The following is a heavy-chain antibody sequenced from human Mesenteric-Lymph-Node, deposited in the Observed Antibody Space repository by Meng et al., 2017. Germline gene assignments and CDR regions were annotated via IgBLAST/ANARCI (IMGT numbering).Heavy chain of an antibody. CDR1: GFTFSSYW. Sequence: GGSLRLSCAASGFTFSSYWMSWVRQAPGKGLEWVANIKQDGSEKYYVDSVKGRFTISRDNAKNSLYLQMNSLRAEDTAVYYCARSLYCGGDCYSPGVDYWGQGTLVTVSS. J-gene: IGHJ4*02. D-gene: IGHD2-21*02. CDR3: ARSLYCGGDCYSPGVDY. V-gene: IGHV3-7*01. CDR2: IKQDGSEK.